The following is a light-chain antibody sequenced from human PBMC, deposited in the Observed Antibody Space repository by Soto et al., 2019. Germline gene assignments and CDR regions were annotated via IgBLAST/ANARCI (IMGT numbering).Light chain of an antibody. J-gene: IGKJ2*01. Sequence: EIVLTQSPGTLSLSPGERATLSCRASQSVSSSYLAWYQQKPGQAPRLLIYGASSRATGIPDRFSGSGSGTDFTLTISRLEAEDFAVYYCHNYADSPHTFGQGTKLEIK. CDR3: HNYADSPHT. CDR1: QSVSSSY. V-gene: IGKV3-20*01. CDR2: GAS.